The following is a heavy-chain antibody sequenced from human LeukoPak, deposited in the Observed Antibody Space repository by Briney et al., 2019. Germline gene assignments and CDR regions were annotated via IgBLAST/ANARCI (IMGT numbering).Heavy chain of an antibody. Sequence: GGSLRLSCAASGFTFSSYSTNWVRQAPGKGLEWVSYISSSSTIYYADSVKGRFTISRDNAKNSLYLQMNSLRAEDTAVYYCARVSEMATPGVFYYYMDVWGKGTTVTVSS. J-gene: IGHJ6*03. CDR2: ISSSSTI. V-gene: IGHV3-48*01. CDR3: ARVSEMATPGVFYYYMDV. D-gene: IGHD5-24*01. CDR1: GFTFSSYS.